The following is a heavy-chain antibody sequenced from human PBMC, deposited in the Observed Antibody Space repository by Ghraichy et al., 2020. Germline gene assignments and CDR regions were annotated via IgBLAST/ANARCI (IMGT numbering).Heavy chain of an antibody. CDR3: AREGVMAWFGELFLGAFGAFDI. D-gene: IGHD3-10*01. CDR2: ISGTSSTI. J-gene: IGHJ3*02. V-gene: IGHV3-48*02. CDR1: GFMFSSYG. Sequence: LTCAASGFMFSSYGMNWVRQPPGKGLEWVSYISGTSSTIYYADSVKGRFTISRDNAKNSLYLQMNSLRDEDTALYYCAREGVMAWFGELFLGAFGAFDIWGQGTMVTVSS.